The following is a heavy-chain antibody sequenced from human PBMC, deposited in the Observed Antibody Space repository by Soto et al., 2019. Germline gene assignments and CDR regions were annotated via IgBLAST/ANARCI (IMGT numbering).Heavy chain of an antibody. Sequence: GGSLRLSCAASGFTFSNAWMNWVRQAPGKGLEWVGRIKSKTDGGTTDYAAPVKGRFTISRDDSKNTLYLQMNSLKTEDTAVYYCTTAYSYSSGYLMVWGQGTLVTVSS. CDR3: TTAYSYSSGYLMV. CDR2: IKSKTDGGTT. J-gene: IGHJ4*02. D-gene: IGHD3-22*01. V-gene: IGHV3-15*07. CDR1: GFTFSNAW.